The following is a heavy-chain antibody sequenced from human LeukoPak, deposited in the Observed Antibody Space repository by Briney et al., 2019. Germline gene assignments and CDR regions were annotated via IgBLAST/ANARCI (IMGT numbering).Heavy chain of an antibody. V-gene: IGHV4-59*01. CDR1: GGSISSCY. D-gene: IGHD6-13*01. CDR3: ARVSLGQQLVLGRVLDI. CDR2: IYYSGST. J-gene: IGHJ3*02. Sequence: SETLSLTCTVSGGSISSCYWSWIPQPPGKGLEWIGYIYYSGSTNYNPSLKSRVTISVDTSKNQFSLKLSSVTAADTAVYYCARVSLGQQLVLGRVLDIWGQGTMVTVSS.